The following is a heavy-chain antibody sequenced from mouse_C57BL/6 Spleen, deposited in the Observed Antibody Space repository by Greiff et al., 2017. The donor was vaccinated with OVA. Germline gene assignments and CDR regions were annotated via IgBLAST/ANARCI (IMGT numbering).Heavy chain of an antibody. V-gene: IGHV3-6*01. J-gene: IGHJ2*01. CDR1: GYSITSGYY. Sequence: EVQRVESGPGLVKPCQSLSLTCSVTGYSITSGYYWNWIRQLPGNKLEWMGYISYDGSNNYNPTLKNKISITRDTSTSQFFMKLNSVTTEDTAAYYCARESDLGRSYFDYWGQGTTLTVSS. CDR2: ISYDGSN. CDR3: ARESDLGRSYFDY. D-gene: IGHD2-13*01.